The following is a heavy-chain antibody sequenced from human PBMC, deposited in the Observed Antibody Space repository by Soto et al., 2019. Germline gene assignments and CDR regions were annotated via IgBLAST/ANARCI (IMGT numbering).Heavy chain of an antibody. D-gene: IGHD1-1*01. CDR1: GGSLSSYY. J-gene: IGHJ5*02. V-gene: IGHV4-4*07. Sequence: SETLSLTCTVSGGSLSSYYCSWVRQSAGKGLEWIGRIYATGTTDYNPSLKSRVMMSVDTSKKQFSLRLRSVTAADTAVYYCVRDGTKTLRDWFDPWGQGISVTVSS. CDR2: IYATGTT. CDR3: VRDGTKTLRDWFDP.